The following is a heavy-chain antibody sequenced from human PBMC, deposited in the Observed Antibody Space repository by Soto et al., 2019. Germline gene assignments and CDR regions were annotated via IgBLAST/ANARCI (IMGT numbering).Heavy chain of an antibody. CDR2: IYYSGST. Sequence: PSETLSLTCTVSGGSISSGDYYWSWIRQPPGKGLEWIGYIYYSGSTYYNPSLKSRVTISVDTSKNQFSLKLSSVTAADTAVYYCASYTHKKEGWAIFSPLTFDYWGQGTLVTVSS. D-gene: IGHD3-3*01. CDR1: GGSISSGDYY. J-gene: IGHJ4*02. V-gene: IGHV4-30-4*01. CDR3: ASYTHKKEGWAIFSPLTFDY.